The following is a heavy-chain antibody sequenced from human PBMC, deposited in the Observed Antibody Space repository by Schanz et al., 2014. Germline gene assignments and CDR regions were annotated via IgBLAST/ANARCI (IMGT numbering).Heavy chain of an antibody. J-gene: IGHJ4*02. D-gene: IGHD2-15*01. CDR1: GFTFSGYG. Sequence: QVQLVESGGGVVQPGRSLRLSCAASGFTFSGYGMHWVRQAPGKGLEWVAIISYDGRHKNYADSVKGRFTISRDNSRNTMYLQMTGLRAEDTAIYYCAKGKDSPYYFDDWGQGTLVTVSS. CDR2: ISYDGRHK. CDR3: AKGKDSPYYFDD. V-gene: IGHV3-30*18.